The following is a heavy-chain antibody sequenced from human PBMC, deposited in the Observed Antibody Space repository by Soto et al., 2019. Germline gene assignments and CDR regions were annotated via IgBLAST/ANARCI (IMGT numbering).Heavy chain of an antibody. CDR1: GFTFSSYG. J-gene: IGHJ6*02. Sequence: QVQLVESGGGVVQPGRSLRLSCAASGFTFSSYGMHWVRQAPGKGLEWVAVIWYDGSNKYYADSVKGRFTISRDNSKNTLYLQMHSRRAEDTAVYSGARDRHLITIFGVYYYYGMDVWGQGTTVTVSS. V-gene: IGHV3-33*01. CDR2: IWYDGSNK. D-gene: IGHD3-3*01. CDR3: ARDRHLITIFGVYYYYGMDV.